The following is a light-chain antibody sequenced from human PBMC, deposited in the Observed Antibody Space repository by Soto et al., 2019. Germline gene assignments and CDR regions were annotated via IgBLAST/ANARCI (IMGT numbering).Light chain of an antibody. Sequence: QSVLTQPPSASGSPGQSVTISCAGTISDVGGYNYVSWYQQYPGKAPKLIIYEVSNRPSGVSNRFSGSKSASTASLTISGLQAEDEADYHCSSYKTGSTVVFGPGTKGNV. J-gene: IGLJ1*01. V-gene: IGLV2-14*01. CDR3: SSYKTGSTVV. CDR2: EVS. CDR1: ISDVGGYNY.